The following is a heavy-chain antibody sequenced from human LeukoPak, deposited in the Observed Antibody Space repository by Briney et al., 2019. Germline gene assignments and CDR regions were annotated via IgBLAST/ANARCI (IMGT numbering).Heavy chain of an antibody. CDR3: ARDIPGSSGYFNDAFDI. D-gene: IGHD3-22*01. CDR1: GVTFRNNA. V-gene: IGHV1-69*05. CDR2: IIPIFHRT. J-gene: IGHJ3*02. Sequence: ASVRVSCKASGVTFRNNAINWVRQAPGQGLEWIGRIIPIFHRTNYAQKFQGRVTVTTDELTSTAYMELSSLRSEDTAVYYCARDIPGSSGYFNDAFDIWGQGTMVIVSS.